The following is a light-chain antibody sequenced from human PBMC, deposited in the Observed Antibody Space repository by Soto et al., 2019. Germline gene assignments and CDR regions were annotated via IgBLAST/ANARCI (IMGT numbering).Light chain of an antibody. V-gene: IGKV3-15*01. Sequence: EMVMTQSPATLYVSPGERVTLSCRASQSISGHLAWYQQKRGQAPRLLIYGASTRATGIPARFSGSGSGTEFTLTINGLQSEDFAVYYCQHYNNWPPWTFGQGTTVEI. CDR2: GAS. CDR1: QSISGH. J-gene: IGKJ1*01. CDR3: QHYNNWPPWT.